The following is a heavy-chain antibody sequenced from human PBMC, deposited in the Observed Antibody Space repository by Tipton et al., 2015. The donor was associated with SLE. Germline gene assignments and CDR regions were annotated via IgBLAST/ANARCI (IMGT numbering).Heavy chain of an antibody. D-gene: IGHD3-3*01. CDR3: ARGKRFLEWLSLHYMDV. J-gene: IGHJ6*03. Sequence: TLSLTCTVSGGSISSSSFYWGWIRQPPGKGLEWIGYIYYSGSTNYNPSLKSRVTISVDTSKNQFSLKLSSVTAADTAVYYCARGKRFLEWLSLHYMDVWGKGTTVTVSS. V-gene: IGHV4-61*05. CDR2: IYYSGST. CDR1: GGSISSSSFY.